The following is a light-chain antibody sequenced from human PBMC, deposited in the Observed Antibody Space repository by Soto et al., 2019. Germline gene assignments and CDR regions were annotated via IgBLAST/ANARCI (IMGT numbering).Light chain of an antibody. CDR1: QSVTNN. J-gene: IGKJ2*01. V-gene: IGKV3-15*01. CDR2: GAS. CDR3: QQYDNWPSLYT. Sequence: EIVMTQSPATLSVSPGERVTLSCRASQSVTNNLARYQQRPGQAPRLLIYGASTRATGIPARFSGSGSGTDFTLTISSLQSEDFAVYYCQQYDNWPSLYTFGLGTKLEIK.